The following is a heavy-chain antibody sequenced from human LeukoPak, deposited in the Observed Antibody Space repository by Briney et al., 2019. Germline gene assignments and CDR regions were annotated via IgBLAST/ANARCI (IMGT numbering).Heavy chain of an antibody. CDR3: ARVVPYYYYYGMDV. Sequence: PSETLSLTCTVSGGSISSYYWSWIRQPPGKGLEWIGYIYYSGSTNYNPSLKSRVTISVDTSKNQFSPKLSSVTAADTAVYYCARVVPYYYYYGMDVWGQGTTVTVSS. D-gene: IGHD2-2*01. CDR2: IYYSGST. V-gene: IGHV4-59*01. CDR1: GGSISSYY. J-gene: IGHJ6*02.